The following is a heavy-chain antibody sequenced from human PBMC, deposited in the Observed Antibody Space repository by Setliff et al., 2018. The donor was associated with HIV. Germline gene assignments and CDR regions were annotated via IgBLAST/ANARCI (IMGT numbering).Heavy chain of an antibody. CDR2: IIPIFGTA. V-gene: IGHV1-69*05. CDR1: GGTFSSYA. Sequence: SVKVSCKASGGTFSSYAISWVRQVPGQGLEWMGGIIPIFGTANYAQKFQGRVTITTDESTSTAYMELSSLRSEDTAVYYCARVPTYYDILTGYYLDPWGQGTLVTVSS. CDR3: ARVPTYYDILTGYYLDP. D-gene: IGHD3-9*01. J-gene: IGHJ5*02.